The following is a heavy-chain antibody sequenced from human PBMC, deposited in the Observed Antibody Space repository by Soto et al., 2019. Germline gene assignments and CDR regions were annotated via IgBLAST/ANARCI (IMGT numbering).Heavy chain of an antibody. D-gene: IGHD1-26*01. CDR2: IYSDGTT. CDR1: GFTVISNY. Sequence: GVLRLSCAASGFTVISNYMSWVRQAPGKGLEWVSVIYSDGTTYYADSVKGRFTISRDNSKNTLFLLMNSLRVEDTAVYYCARPRSTSNWYNGGLDVWGQGTTVTVSS. CDR3: ARPRSTSNWYNGGLDV. V-gene: IGHV3-66*04. J-gene: IGHJ6*02.